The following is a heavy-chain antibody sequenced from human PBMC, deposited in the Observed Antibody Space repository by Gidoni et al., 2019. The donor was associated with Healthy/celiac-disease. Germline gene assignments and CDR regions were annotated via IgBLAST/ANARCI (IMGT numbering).Heavy chain of an antibody. J-gene: IGHJ2*01. CDR2: IYYSGST. V-gene: IGHV4-59*01. D-gene: IGHD1-26*01. CDR3: ARAGGWELPYWYFDL. Sequence: QVQLQESGPGLVKPSETLSLTCTVSGGSISSYYWSWIRQPPGKGLEWIGYIYYSGSTNYNPSLKSRVTISVDTSKNQFSLKLSSVTAADTAVYYWARAGGWELPYWYFDLWGRGTLVTVSS. CDR1: GGSISSYY.